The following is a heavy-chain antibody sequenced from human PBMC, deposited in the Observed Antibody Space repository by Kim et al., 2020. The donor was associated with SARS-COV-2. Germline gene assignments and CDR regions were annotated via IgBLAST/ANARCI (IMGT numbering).Heavy chain of an antibody. CDR1: GGSISSSSYY. CDR2: IYYSGST. J-gene: IGHJ6*02. Sequence: SETLSLTCTVSGGSISSSSYYWGWIRQPPGKGLEWIGSIYYSGSTYYNPSLKSRVTISVDTSKNQFSLKLSSVTAADPAVYYCARHVVTMVRGVIYYYYVMDVWGQGTTVTVSS. D-gene: IGHD3-10*01. CDR3: ARHVVTMVRGVIYYYYVMDV. V-gene: IGHV4-39*01.